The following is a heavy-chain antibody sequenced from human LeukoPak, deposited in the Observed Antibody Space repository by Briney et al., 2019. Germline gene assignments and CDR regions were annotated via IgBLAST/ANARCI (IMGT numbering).Heavy chain of an antibody. CDR3: ARGGLWNGGTYSVDF. D-gene: IGHD1-26*01. Sequence: GGSLRLSCAASGFTFSSYWMHWVRQAPGKGLVWVSHISRDGSGITFADSLKGRFTISRDNAKNTLYLQINSLRAEDTAMYFCARGGLWNGGTYSVDFWGQGTLATGAS. J-gene: IGHJ4*02. V-gene: IGHV3-74*01. CDR1: GFTFSSYW. CDR2: ISRDGSGI.